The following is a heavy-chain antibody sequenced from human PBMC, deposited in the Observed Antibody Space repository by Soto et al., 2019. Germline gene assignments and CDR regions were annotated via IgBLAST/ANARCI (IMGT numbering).Heavy chain of an antibody. J-gene: IGHJ4*02. CDR3: ARGLWFGELLDHYFDY. CDR1: GGSFSGYY. D-gene: IGHD3-10*01. V-gene: IGHV4-34*01. Sequence: SETLSLTCAVYGGSFSGYYWSWIRQRPGKGLEWIGEINHSGSTNYNPSLKSRVTISVDTSKNQFSLKLSSVTAADTAVYYCARGLWFGELLDHYFDYWGQGTLVTSPQ. CDR2: INHSGST.